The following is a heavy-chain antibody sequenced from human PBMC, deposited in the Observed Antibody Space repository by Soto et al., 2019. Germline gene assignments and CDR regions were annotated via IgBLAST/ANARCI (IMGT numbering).Heavy chain of an antibody. CDR2: ISAYNGNT. CDR3: ARDRKGSIVVVINQDAFDI. J-gene: IGHJ3*02. D-gene: IGHD3-22*01. Sequence: ASVKVSCKASGYTFTSYGISWVRQAPGQGLEWMGWISAYNGNTNYAQKLQGRVTMTTDTSTSTAYMELRSLRSDDTAVYYCARDRKGSIVVVINQDAFDIWGQGTMVTVSS. V-gene: IGHV1-18*04. CDR1: GYTFTSYG.